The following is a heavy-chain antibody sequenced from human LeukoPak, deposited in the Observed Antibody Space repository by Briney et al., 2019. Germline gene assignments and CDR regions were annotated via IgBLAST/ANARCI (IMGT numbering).Heavy chain of an antibody. CDR1: GYSISSGYY. CDR3: ARDMFDWLFEDLVIGVSFDS. D-gene: IGHD3-9*01. Sequence: SETLSLTCTVSGYSISSGYYWGWIRQPPGKGLEWIGSIYHSGSTYYNPSLKSRVTISVDTSKNQFSLKLSSVTAADTAVYYCARDMFDWLFEDLVIGVSFDSWGQGTLVTVSS. J-gene: IGHJ4*02. V-gene: IGHV4-38-2*02. CDR2: IYHSGST.